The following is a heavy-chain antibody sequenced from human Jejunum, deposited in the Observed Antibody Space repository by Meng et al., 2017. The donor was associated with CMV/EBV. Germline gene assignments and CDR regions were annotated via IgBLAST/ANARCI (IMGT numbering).Heavy chain of an antibody. D-gene: IGHD1-26*01. Sequence: QAKLVNAGGEVKKPWASVMVSCKASGYTLTNYGITWVRQAPGQGLEWMGWISAYNGNTNYAQTLQGRLTMTTDTSTSTAYMELRSLRSDDTAVYYCARVEVGITSGDYWGQGTLVTVSS. CDR3: ARVEVGITSGDY. V-gene: IGHV1-18*01. CDR1: GYTLTNYG. J-gene: IGHJ4*02. CDR2: ISAYNGNT.